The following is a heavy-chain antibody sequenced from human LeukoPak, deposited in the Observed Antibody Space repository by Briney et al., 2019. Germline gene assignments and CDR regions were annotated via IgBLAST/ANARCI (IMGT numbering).Heavy chain of an antibody. J-gene: IGHJ4*02. V-gene: IGHV4-4*02. CDR2: IYHSGST. Sequence: SETLSLTCAVSGGSISSSNWWSWVRQPPGKGLEWIGEIYHSGSTNYNPSLKSRVTISVDKSKNQFSLKLSSVTAADTAVYYCARAGTPYSSGWYDYWGQGTLVTVSS. CDR3: ARAGTPYSSGWYDY. CDR1: GGSISSSNW. D-gene: IGHD6-19*01.